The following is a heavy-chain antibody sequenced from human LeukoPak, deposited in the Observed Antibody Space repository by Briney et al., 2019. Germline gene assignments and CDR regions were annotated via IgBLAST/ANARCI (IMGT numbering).Heavy chain of an antibody. D-gene: IGHD6-13*01. CDR2: IWYDGSNK. Sequence: PGRSLRLSCAASGFTFSSYGMHWVRQAPGKGLKWVAVIWYDGSNKYYADSVKGRFTISRDNSKNTLYLQMNSLRAEDTAVYYCAPQQLPYYYGMDVWGQGTTVTVSS. J-gene: IGHJ6*02. CDR3: APQQLPYYYGMDV. CDR1: GFTFSSYG. V-gene: IGHV3-33*01.